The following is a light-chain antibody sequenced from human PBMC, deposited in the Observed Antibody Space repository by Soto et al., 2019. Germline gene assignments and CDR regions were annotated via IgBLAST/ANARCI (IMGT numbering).Light chain of an antibody. CDR3: TSYTGDDFTFV. CDR2: EVS. J-gene: IGLJ1*01. CDR1: SSDIGTYDY. Sequence: QSALTQRPSASGSLGQSVTISCTGSSSDIGTYDYVSWYQQHPGRAPKLIIFEVSKRPSGVPDRFSGSKSGNTASLIVSGLQPDDEAEYHCTSYTGDDFTFVFGTGTKV. V-gene: IGLV2-8*01.